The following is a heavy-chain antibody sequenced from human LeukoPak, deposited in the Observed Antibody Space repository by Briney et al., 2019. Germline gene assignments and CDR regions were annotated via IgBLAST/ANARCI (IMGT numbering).Heavy chain of an antibody. CDR3: ARDAIYGGKTFDY. CDR2: ISSSSSYI. CDR1: GFTFSSYS. Sequence: GGSLRLSCAASGFTFSSYSMNWVRQAPGKGLEWFSSISSSSSYIYYADSVKGRFTISRDNAKNSLYLQMNSLRAEDTAVYYCARDAIYGGKTFDYWGQGTLVTVSS. D-gene: IGHD4-23*01. J-gene: IGHJ4*02. V-gene: IGHV3-21*01.